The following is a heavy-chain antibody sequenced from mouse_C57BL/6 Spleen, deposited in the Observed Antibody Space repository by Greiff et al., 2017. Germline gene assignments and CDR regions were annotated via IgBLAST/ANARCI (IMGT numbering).Heavy chain of an antibody. V-gene: IGHV6-3*01. D-gene: IGHD1-1*01. CDR3: TGGFSTTVVATRDYAMDY. CDR1: GFTFSNYW. J-gene: IGHJ4*01. Sequence: EVKVEESGGGLVQPGGSMKLSCVASGFTFSNYWMNWVRQSPEKGLEWVAQIRLKSDNYATHYAESVKGRFTIPRDDSKSSVSLQMNHLRAEGTGIYDWTGGFSTTVVATRDYAMDYWGQGTSVTVSS. CDR2: IRLKSDNYAT.